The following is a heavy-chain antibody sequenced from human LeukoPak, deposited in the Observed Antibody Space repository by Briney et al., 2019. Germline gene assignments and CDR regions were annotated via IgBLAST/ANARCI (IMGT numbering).Heavy chain of an antibody. J-gene: IGHJ3*02. CDR3: ARGHSSGWYLDAFDN. Sequence: SQTLSLTCTVSGGSISSGGYYWNWIRQPAGKGLEWIGRTYISGSANYNPSLKSRVTISVDTSKNQISLKLSSVTATDTAVYYCARGHSSGWYLDAFDNWGQGTVVTVSS. CDR2: TYISGSA. V-gene: IGHV4-61*02. D-gene: IGHD3-22*01. CDR1: GGSISSGGYY.